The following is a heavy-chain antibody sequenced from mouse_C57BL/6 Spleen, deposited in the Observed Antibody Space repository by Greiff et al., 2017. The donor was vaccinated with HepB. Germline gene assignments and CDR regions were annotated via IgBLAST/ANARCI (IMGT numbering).Heavy chain of an antibody. V-gene: IGHV14-1*01. Sequence: VQLQQSGAELVRPGASVKLSCTASGFNITDYYMHWVKQRPEQGLEWIGRIDPEDGDTEYAPKFQGKATMTADTSSNTAYLQLSSLTSEDTAVYYCTTSDGYSYYYAMDYWGQGTSVTVSS. CDR1: GFNITDYY. CDR3: TTSDGYSYYYAMDY. D-gene: IGHD2-3*01. J-gene: IGHJ4*01. CDR2: IDPEDGDT.